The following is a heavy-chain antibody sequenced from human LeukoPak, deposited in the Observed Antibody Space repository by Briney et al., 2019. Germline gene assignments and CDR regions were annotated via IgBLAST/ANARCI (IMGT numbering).Heavy chain of an antibody. V-gene: IGHV4-59*01. D-gene: IGHD7-27*01. J-gene: IGHJ4*02. CDR2: IYYSGST. CDR3: ARAFNWGSYDFDY. CDR1: GGSISSYY. Sequence: SETLSLTCTVSGGSISSYYWSWIRQPPGKGLEWIGYIYYSGSTNYNPSLKSRVTISVDTSKNQFSLKLSSVTAADTAVYYCARAFNWGSYDFDYWGQGTLVTVSS.